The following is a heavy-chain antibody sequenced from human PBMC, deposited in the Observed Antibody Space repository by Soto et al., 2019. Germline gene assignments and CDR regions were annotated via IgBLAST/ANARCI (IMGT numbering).Heavy chain of an antibody. V-gene: IGHV3-7*01. Sequence: PGGSLRLSCAASGFTFSSYNMSWVRQAQGKGLEWVANVNEDGSEGYYVDSVKGRFTISRDNAKNSLYLQMNSLRAEATAVYYCANWGVAGSDYWGQGTLVTVSS. CDR2: VNEDGSEG. CDR3: ANWGVAGSDY. D-gene: IGHD2-15*01. CDR1: GFTFSSYN. J-gene: IGHJ4*02.